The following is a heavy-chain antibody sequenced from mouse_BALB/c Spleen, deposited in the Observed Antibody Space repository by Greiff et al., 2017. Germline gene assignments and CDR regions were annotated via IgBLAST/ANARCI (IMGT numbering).Heavy chain of an antibody. D-gene: IGHD2-1*01. V-gene: IGHV1-9*01. Sequence: LVESGAELMKPGASVKISCKATGYTFSSYWIEWVKQRPGHGLEWIGEILPGSGSTNYNEKFKGKATFTADTSSNTAYMQLSSLTSEDSAVYYCARSGNYDYAMDYWGQGTSVTVSS. CDR3: ARSGNYDYAMDY. J-gene: IGHJ4*01. CDR1: GYTFSSYW. CDR2: ILPGSGST.